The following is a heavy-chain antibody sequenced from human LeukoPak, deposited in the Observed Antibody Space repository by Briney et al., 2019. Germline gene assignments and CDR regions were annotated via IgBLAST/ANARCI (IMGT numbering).Heavy chain of an antibody. CDR3: ARGPRIAYYGVDV. V-gene: IGHV3-74*03. J-gene: IGHJ6*04. Sequence: PGGSLRLSCAASDFTFSSYWMHWVRQAPGKGLVWVSRINGDGGSTTYADSVKGRFTISRDNAKNTLYLQMNSLRAEDTAMYYCARGPRIAYYGVDVWGKGTTVTVSS. D-gene: IGHD6-13*01. CDR1: DFTFSSYW. CDR2: INGDGGST.